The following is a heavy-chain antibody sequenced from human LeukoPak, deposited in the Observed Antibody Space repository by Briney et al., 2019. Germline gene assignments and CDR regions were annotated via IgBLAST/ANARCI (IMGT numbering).Heavy chain of an antibody. D-gene: IGHD1-1*01. J-gene: IGHJ4*02. CDR3: VKDRGRHTQLLFDY. V-gene: IGHV3-64*05. CDR1: GFTFSYYV. CDR2: ISPNGGST. Sequence: PGVSLRLSCSASGFTFSYYVMHWVRQAPGKGLEYVSGISPNGGSTYYADSVKGRFTISRDNSKNTLYVQMSSLRAEDTAVYYCVKDRGRHTQLLFDYCGQGTLVTVSS.